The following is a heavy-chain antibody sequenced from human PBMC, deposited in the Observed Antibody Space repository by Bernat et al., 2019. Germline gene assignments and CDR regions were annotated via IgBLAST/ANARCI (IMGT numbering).Heavy chain of an antibody. CDR2: IWYDGSNK. D-gene: IGHD3-10*01. V-gene: IGHV3-33*01. CDR3: AREGYTYYGSGTADY. J-gene: IGHJ4*02. CDR1: GFTFSSYG. Sequence: QVQLVESGGGVVQPGRSLRLSCAASGFTFSSYGMHWVRQAPAKGLEWVAVIWYDGSNKYYADSVKGRFTISRDNSKNTLYLQMNSLRAEDTAVYYCAREGYTYYGSGTADYWGQGTLVTVSS.